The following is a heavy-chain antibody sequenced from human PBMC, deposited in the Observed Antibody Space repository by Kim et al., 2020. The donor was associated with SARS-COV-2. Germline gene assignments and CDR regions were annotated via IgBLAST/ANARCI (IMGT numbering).Heavy chain of an antibody. CDR3: ARLLFPDYDTIPYYFDY. J-gene: IGHJ4*02. Sequence: GESLKISCKGSGYSFTSYWIGWVRQMPGKGLEWMGIIYPGDSDTRYSPSFQGQVTISADKSISTAYLQWSSLKASDTAMYYCARLLFPDYDTIPYYFDYWGQGTLVTVSS. CDR2: IYPGDSDT. CDR1: GYSFTSYW. V-gene: IGHV5-51*01. D-gene: IGHD3-9*01.